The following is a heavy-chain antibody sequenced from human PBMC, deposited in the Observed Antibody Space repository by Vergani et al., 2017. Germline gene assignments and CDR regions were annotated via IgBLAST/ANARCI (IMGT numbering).Heavy chain of an antibody. J-gene: IGHJ5*02. Sequence: QVQLVESGGGVVQPGRSLRLSCAASGFTFSSYGMHWVRQAPGKGLEWVAVISYDGSNKYYADSVKGRFTISRDNSKNTLYLQMNSLRAEDTAVYYCAKGNDYGDCVFWFDPWGQGTLVTVSS. CDR2: ISYDGSNK. V-gene: IGHV3-30*18. CDR3: AKGNDYGDCVFWFDP. CDR1: GFTFSSYG. D-gene: IGHD4-17*01.